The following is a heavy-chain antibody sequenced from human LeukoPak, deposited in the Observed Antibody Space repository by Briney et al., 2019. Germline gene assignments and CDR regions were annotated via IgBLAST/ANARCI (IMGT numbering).Heavy chain of an antibody. V-gene: IGHV4-59*01. Sequence: SETVSLTCTVSGGSISSYYWSWIRQPPGKGLEWIGYIYDSGSTNYNPSLKSRVTISVDTSKNQFSLELSSVTAADTAVYYCAKTYYDILTGYGGPYYMDVWGKGTTVTVSS. D-gene: IGHD3-9*01. CDR3: AKTYYDILTGYGGPYYMDV. CDR1: GGSISSYY. CDR2: IYDSGST. J-gene: IGHJ6*03.